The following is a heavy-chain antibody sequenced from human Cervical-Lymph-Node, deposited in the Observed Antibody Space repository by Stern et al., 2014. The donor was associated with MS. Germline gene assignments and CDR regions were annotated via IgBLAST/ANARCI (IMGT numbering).Heavy chain of an antibody. V-gene: IGHV7-4-1*02. CDR3: ARGSDGAAMPY. CDR1: GYIFTAYA. D-gene: IGHD3-16*01. Sequence: QVQLVQSGSELKKPGASVNVSCTAAGYIFTAYAMNWVRQAPGQGLEWMGWISAKTGNPTYAQCFTGRFVFSLDTSVSKAFLQINSLKAEDTAVYYCARGSDGAAMPYWGQGSLVTVSS. J-gene: IGHJ4*02. CDR2: ISAKTGNP.